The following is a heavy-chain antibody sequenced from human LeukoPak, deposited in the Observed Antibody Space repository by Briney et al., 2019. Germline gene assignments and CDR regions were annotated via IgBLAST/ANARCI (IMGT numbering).Heavy chain of an antibody. CDR1: GFTFSGSA. V-gene: IGHV3-73*01. Sequence: GGSLRLPCATSGFTFSGSAIHWVRQASGKGLEWVGRIRSKANSYATTDVASVRGRFSISRDDSKNTAYLQMNSLKTEDTAVYYCTRPSYDSSVSGVVYWGQGTLVTVSS. J-gene: IGHJ4*02. CDR2: IRSKANSYAT. CDR3: TRPSYDSSVSGVVY. D-gene: IGHD3-22*01.